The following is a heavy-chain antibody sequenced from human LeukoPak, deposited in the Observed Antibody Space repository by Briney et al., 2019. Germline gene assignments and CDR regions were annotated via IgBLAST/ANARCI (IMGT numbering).Heavy chain of an antibody. CDR1: GFTFSSYA. J-gene: IGHJ4*02. CDR3: AKARRDGYNGEFDY. V-gene: IGHV3-23*01. CDR2: ISGSGGST. D-gene: IGHD5-12*01. Sequence: GGSLRLSCAASGFTFSSYAMSWVRQAPGKGLEWVSAISGSGGSTYYADSVKGRFTISRDNSKNKLYLQMNSLRAEDTAVYYCAKARRDGYNGEFDYWGQGTLVTVSS.